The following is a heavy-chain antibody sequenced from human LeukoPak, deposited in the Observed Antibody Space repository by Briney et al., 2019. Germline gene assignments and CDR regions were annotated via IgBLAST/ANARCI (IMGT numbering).Heavy chain of an antibody. CDR1: EFTFSIYA. J-gene: IGHJ4*02. CDR3: TRDRPNYYGSDGHYYRRNGDY. Sequence: PGGSLRLSCAASEFTFSIYAVSWVRQAPGKGLEWVSSITSRGEDTWYAGSVKGRFTISRDNSKNTLYLQMNSLRAEDSAVYYCTRDRPNYYGSDGHYYRRNGDYWGQGALVTVSS. D-gene: IGHD3-22*01. CDR2: ITSRGEDT. V-gene: IGHV3-23*01.